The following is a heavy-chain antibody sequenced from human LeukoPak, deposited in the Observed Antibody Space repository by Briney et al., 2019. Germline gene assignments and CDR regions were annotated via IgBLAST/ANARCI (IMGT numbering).Heavy chain of an antibody. CDR2: ISGSGGST. D-gene: IGHD3-22*01. CDR1: GFTFSSYA. CDR3: AKDDSSGYYSFDY. V-gene: IGHV3-23*01. J-gene: IGHJ4*02. Sequence: PGGSLRLSCAAAGFTFSSYAMSWVRQAPGKGLERVSAISGSGGSTYYADSVKGRFTISRDNSKNTLYLQMNSLRAEDTAVYYCAKDDSSGYYSFDYWGQGTLVTVSS.